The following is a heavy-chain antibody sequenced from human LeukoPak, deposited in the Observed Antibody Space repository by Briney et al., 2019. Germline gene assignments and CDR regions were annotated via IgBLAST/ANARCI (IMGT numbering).Heavy chain of an antibody. J-gene: IGHJ4*02. CDR3: ARGPPNWGYDY. V-gene: IGHV1-8*01. Sequence: ASVKVSCKASGYTFTSYDFNWVRQATGQRPEWMGWMSPNSGGTGYAQKFQDRVTMTRNTSISTAYMELSSLRSDDAAVYYCARGPPNWGYDYWGPGTLVTVSS. CDR2: MSPNSGGT. D-gene: IGHD7-27*01. CDR1: GYTFTSYD.